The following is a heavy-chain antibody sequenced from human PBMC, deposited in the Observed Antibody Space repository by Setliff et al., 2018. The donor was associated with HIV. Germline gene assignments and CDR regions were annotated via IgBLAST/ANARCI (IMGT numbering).Heavy chain of an antibody. CDR2: IIPLFGTE. CDR3: ARGHSSSTNWFFDL. Sequence: SVKVSCKASGGSFSSYAISWVRQAPGQGLEWMGRIIPLFGTENYAQKFQGRATITADKFTTTAYMELSSLRSDDTAVYYCARGHSSSTNWFFDLWGRGTLVTVSS. J-gene: IGHJ2*01. CDR1: GGSFSSYA. V-gene: IGHV1-69*06. D-gene: IGHD6-6*01.